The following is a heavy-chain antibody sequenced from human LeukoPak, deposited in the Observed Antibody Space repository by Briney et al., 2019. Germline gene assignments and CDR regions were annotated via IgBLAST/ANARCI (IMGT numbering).Heavy chain of an antibody. Sequence: SETLSLTCAVYGGSFSGYYWSWIRQPPGKGLEWIGEINHSGSTNYNPSLKSRVTISVDTSKNQFSLKLSSVTAADTAVYYCARHPHWGYNWFDPWGQGTLVTVSS. V-gene: IGHV4-34*01. CDR1: GGSFSGYY. J-gene: IGHJ5*02. CDR3: ARHPHWGYNWFDP. CDR2: INHSGST. D-gene: IGHD7-27*01.